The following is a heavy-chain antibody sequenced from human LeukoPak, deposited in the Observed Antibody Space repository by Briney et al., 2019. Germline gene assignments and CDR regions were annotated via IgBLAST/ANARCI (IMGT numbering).Heavy chain of an antibody. CDR3: ARDLEATVTTYYYYMDV. D-gene: IGHD4-17*01. CDR1: GYTFTGYY. J-gene: IGHJ6*03. CDR2: INPNSGGT. V-gene: IGHV1-2*02. Sequence: ASVKVSCKASGYTFTGYYMHWVRQAPGQGLEWMGWINPNSGGTNYAQKFQGRVTMTRDTSISTAYMELSRLRSDDTAVYYCARDLEATVTTYYYYMDVWGKGTTVIVSS.